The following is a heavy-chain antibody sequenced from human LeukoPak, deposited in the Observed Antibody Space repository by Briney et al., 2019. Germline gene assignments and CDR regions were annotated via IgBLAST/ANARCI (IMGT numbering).Heavy chain of an antibody. V-gene: IGHV4-34*01. CDR3: ARWRSGYSYGYGDY. D-gene: IGHD5-18*01. CDR1: GGSFSGYY. J-gene: IGHJ4*02. Sequence: SETLSLTCAVYGGSFSGYYWSWIRQPPGKGLEWIGEINHSGSTNYNPSLKSRVTISVDTSKNQFSLKLSSVTAVDTAVYYCARWRSGYSYGYGDYWGQGTLVTVSS. CDR2: INHSGST.